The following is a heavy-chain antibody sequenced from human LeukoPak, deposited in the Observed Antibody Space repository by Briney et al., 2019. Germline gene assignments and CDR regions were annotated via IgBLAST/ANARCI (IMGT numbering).Heavy chain of an antibody. CDR3: AKDLRNIVVVTAIPLDAFDI. J-gene: IGHJ3*02. V-gene: IGHV3-23*01. CDR1: GFTFSSYA. D-gene: IGHD2-21*02. Sequence: QTGGSLRLSCAASGFTFSSYAMSWVRQAPGKGLEWVSAISGSGGSTYYADSVKGRFTISRDNSKNTLYLQMNSLRAEDTAVYYCAKDLRNIVVVTAIPLDAFDIWGQGTMVTVSS. CDR2: ISGSGGST.